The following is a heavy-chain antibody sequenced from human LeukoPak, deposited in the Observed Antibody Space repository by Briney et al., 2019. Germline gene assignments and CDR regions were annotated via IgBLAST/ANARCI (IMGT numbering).Heavy chain of an antibody. CDR2: IYHSGST. J-gene: IGHJ6*02. CDR3: ARVVGIAAAGTYDYGMDV. Sequence: SETLSLTCAVSGGSISSSNWWSWVRQPPGKGLGWIGEIYHSGSTNYNPSLKSRVTISVDKTKKQFSLQVRSVTAADTAVYYCARVVGIAAAGTYDYGMDVWGQGTTVTVSS. CDR1: GGSISSSNW. V-gene: IGHV4-4*02. D-gene: IGHD6-13*01.